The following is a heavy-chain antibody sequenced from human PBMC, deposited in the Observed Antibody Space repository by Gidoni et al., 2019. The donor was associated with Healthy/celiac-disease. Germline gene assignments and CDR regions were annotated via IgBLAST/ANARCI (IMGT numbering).Heavy chain of an antibody. CDR2: ISYDGSNK. J-gene: IGHJ6*02. Sequence: QVQLVESGGGVVQPGRSLRLSCAASGFTFSSHGMHWVRQAPGKGLEWVAVISYDGSNKYYADSVKGRFTISRDNSKNTLYLQMNSLRAEDTAVYYCAKVRLGIPYYYYYGMDVWGQGTTVTVSS. CDR1: GFTFSSHG. CDR3: AKVRLGIPYYYYYGMDV. V-gene: IGHV3-30*18. D-gene: IGHD7-27*01.